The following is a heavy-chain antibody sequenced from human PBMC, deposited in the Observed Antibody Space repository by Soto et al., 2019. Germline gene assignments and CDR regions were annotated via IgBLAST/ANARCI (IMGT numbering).Heavy chain of an antibody. Sequence: PSETLSLTCTVSGGSISSSSYYWGWIRQPPGKGLEWIGSIYYSGSTYYNPSLKSRVTISVDTSKNQFSLKLSSVTAADTAVYYCARQRRSGYDILTGYSPEILDYWGQGTLVTVSS. CDR3: ARQRRSGYDILTGYSPEILDY. D-gene: IGHD3-9*01. CDR1: GGSISSSSYY. CDR2: IYYSGST. V-gene: IGHV4-39*01. J-gene: IGHJ4*02.